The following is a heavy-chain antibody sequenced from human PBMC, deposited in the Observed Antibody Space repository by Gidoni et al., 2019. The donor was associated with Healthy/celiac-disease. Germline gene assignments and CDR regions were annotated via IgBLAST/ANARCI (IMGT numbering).Heavy chain of an antibody. CDR3: ARGRQVLRFLEWLGSYMDV. CDR2: IYYSGST. V-gene: IGHV4-59*09. D-gene: IGHD3-3*01. J-gene: IGHJ6*03. Sequence: GWIGYIYYSGSTNYNPSLKSRVTISVDTSKNQFSLKLSSVTAEDTAVYYCARGRQVLRFLEWLGSYMDVWGKGPTVTVSS.